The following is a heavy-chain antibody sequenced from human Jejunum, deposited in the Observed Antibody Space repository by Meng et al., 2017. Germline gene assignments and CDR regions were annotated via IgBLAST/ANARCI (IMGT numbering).Heavy chain of an antibody. CDR2: VRRKLDSYIT. V-gene: IGHV3-72*01. CDR3: AADWPHAALDI. J-gene: IGHJ3*02. Sequence: EVQLVESGGGLVQPGGSLRLSCAASGFTFSSRNMDWVRQPPGKGLEWVGRVRRKLDSYITDYAASVKGRVTISRDDSKSSLFLQINSLKTEDTAVYYCAADWPHAALDIWGQGTVVTVSS. D-gene: IGHD3/OR15-3a*01. CDR1: GFTFSSRN.